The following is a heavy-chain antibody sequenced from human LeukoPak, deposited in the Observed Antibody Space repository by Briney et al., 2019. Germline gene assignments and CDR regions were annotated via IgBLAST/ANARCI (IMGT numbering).Heavy chain of an antibody. Sequence: PGGSLRLSCAASGFTFSSYDMHWVRQATGKGLEWVSAIGTAGDTYYADSVKGRSTISRENAKNSLFLQVNSLRVGDTAVYYRTRAVGATNLGFDYWGQGTLVTVSS. D-gene: IGHD1-26*01. CDR1: GFTFSSYD. CDR3: TRAVGATNLGFDY. V-gene: IGHV3-13*01. J-gene: IGHJ4*02. CDR2: IGTAGDT.